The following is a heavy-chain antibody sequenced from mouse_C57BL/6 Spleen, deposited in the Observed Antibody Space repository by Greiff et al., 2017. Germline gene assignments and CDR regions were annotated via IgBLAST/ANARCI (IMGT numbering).Heavy chain of an antibody. J-gene: IGHJ1*03. CDR2: INPNNGGT. Sequence: VQLKQSGPELVKPGASVKIPCKASGYTFTDYNMDWVKQSHGKSLEWIGDINPNNGGTIYNQKFKGKATLTVDKSSSTAYMELRSLTSEDTAVYYCARFQLTGDWYFDVWGTGTTVTVSS. D-gene: IGHD4-1*01. CDR1: GYTFTDYN. V-gene: IGHV1-18*01. CDR3: ARFQLTGDWYFDV.